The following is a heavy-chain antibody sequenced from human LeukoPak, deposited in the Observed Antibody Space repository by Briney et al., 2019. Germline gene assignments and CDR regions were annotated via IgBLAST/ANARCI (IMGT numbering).Heavy chain of an antibody. CDR3: ASRNRIAARPVEYFQL. CDR1: GGSFSDYF. D-gene: IGHD6-6*01. Sequence: KSSETLSLTCAVYGGSFSDYFWTWIRQPPGKGLEWIGEIIHRGSTIYNPSLMSRLTMSVDMSKNEFSLRLSSVTAADTAVYYCASRNRIAARPVEYFQLWGQGTLVTVSS. V-gene: IGHV4-34*12. CDR2: IIHRGST. J-gene: IGHJ1*01.